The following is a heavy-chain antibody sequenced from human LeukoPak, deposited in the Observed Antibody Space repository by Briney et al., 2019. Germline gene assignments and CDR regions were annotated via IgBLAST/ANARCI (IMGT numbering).Heavy chain of an antibody. J-gene: IGHJ6*03. CDR2: ISSSSSYI. D-gene: IGHD6-13*01. V-gene: IGHV3-21*01. CDR1: GFTFSSYS. CDR3: AREWYNSSWAYYYYYYMDV. Sequence: GGSLRLSCAASGFTFSSYSMNWVRQAPGKGLEWVSSISSSSSYIYYADSVKGRFTISRDNAKNSLYLQMNSLRAEDTAVYYFAREWYNSSWAYYYYYYMDVWGKGTTVTVSS.